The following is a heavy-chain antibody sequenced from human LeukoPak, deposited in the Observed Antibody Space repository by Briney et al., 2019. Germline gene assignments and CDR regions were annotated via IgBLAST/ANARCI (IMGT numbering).Heavy chain of an antibody. D-gene: IGHD3/OR15-3a*01. CDR1: GYTLTGYY. V-gene: IGHV1-2*02. J-gene: IGHJ4*02. Sequence: ASVKVSCKASGYTLTGYYMHWVRQAPGQGLEWMGWINPNSGGTNYAQKFQGRVTMTRDTSISTAYMELSRLRSDDTAVYYCARVSPRTGYYIDYWGQGTLLPSPQ. CDR2: INPNSGGT. CDR3: ARVSPRTGYYIDY.